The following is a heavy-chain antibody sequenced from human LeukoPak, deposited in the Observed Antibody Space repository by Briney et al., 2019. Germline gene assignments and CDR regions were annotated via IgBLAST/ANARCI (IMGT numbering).Heavy chain of an antibody. D-gene: IGHD5-18*01. CDR3: ARTTEGGYTYGYFYYYYMDV. CDR1: GFTFSSYS. V-gene: IGHV4-59*01. Sequence: GSLRLSCAASGFTFSSYSMNWVRQAPGKGLEWLGSFYYSGSTYYNPILKSRVTISVDTSKNQFSLKLTSVTAADTAVYYCARTTEGGYTYGYFYYYYMDVWGKGTTVTISS. J-gene: IGHJ6*03. CDR2: FYYSGST.